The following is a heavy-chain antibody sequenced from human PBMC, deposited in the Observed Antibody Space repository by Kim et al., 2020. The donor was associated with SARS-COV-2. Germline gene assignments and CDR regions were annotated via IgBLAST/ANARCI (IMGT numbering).Heavy chain of an antibody. CDR2: INSDGSST. V-gene: IGHV3-74*01. CDR1: GFTFSSYW. CDR3: ARGLASIPNWFDP. J-gene: IGHJ5*02. D-gene: IGHD3-3*02. Sequence: GGSLRLSCAASGFTFSSYWMHWVRQAPGKGLVWVSRINSDGSSTSYADSVKGRFTISRDNAKNTLYLQMNSLRDEDTAVYYCARGLASIPNWFDPWGQGTLVTVSS.